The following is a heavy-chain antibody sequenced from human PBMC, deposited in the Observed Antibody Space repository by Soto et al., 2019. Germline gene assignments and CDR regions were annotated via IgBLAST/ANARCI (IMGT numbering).Heavy chain of an antibody. D-gene: IGHD6-19*01. CDR3: ARAPPGSGSQLDP. Sequence: SQTLSLTCAISGDSVSSNSAALNLIMQSPSRGLEWLGRTYYRSKWYNDYAVSVKSRITINPDTSKNQFSLQLNSVTPEDTPVYYCARAPPGSGSQLDPWGQGTLVTVSS. CDR2: TYYRSKWYN. CDR1: GDSVSSNSAA. V-gene: IGHV6-1*01. J-gene: IGHJ5*02.